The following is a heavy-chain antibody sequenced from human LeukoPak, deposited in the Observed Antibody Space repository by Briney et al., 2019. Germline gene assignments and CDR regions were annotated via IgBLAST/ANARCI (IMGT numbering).Heavy chain of an antibody. CDR2: INPSGGST. V-gene: IGHV1-46*01. J-gene: IGHJ4*02. Sequence: ASVTVSCKASGYTFTSYYIHWVRQAPGQGLEWMGTINPSGGSTSYAQKFQGGVTMTRDASTSTVYMELSSLRSEDTAVYYCAREITMVRGVMRYFDYWGQGTLVTVSS. D-gene: IGHD3-10*01. CDR1: GYTFTSYY. CDR3: AREITMVRGVMRYFDY.